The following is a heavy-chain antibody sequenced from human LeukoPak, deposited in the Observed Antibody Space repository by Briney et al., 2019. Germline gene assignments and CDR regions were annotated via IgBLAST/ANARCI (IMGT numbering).Heavy chain of an antibody. CDR3: ARDHRTGTTL. J-gene: IGHJ4*02. CDR2: IYYSGST. D-gene: IGHD1-7*01. CDR1: GGSISSGGYY. Sequence: SETLSLTCAVSGGSISSGGYYWSWIRQHPGKGLEWIGYIYYSGSTYYNPSLKSRVTISVDTSKNQFSLKLSSVTAADTAVYYCARDHRTGTTLWGQGTLVTVSS. V-gene: IGHV4-31*11.